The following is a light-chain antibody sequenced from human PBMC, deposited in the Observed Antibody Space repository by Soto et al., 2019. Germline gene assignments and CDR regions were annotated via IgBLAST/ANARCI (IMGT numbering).Light chain of an antibody. V-gene: IGKV1-6*01. Sequence: AIQMTQSPSSLSASVGDRVTITCRTSQDIRSDLGWYQQRPGRAPQLLIYGASSLQTGVPSRFSGSGSGTDFTLTINSLQPEDFATYYCLQDYNYPRTFGRGTKVDIK. CDR3: LQDYNYPRT. CDR1: QDIRSD. CDR2: GAS. J-gene: IGKJ1*01.